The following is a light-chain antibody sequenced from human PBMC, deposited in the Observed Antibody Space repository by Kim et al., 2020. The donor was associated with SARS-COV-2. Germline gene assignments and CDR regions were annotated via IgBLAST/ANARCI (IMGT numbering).Light chain of an antibody. V-gene: IGLV1-47*02. CDR3: ATWDDSLSGPV. J-gene: IGLJ3*02. CDR1: SSNIGRQY. Sequence: GQRVAITCSASSSNIGRQYVYGYQQLPGTAPKLFLYSNGQRSSGVPDRVSASKSGTSASLAISGLQSEDEADYYCATWDDSLSGPVFGGGTKLTVL. CDR2: SNG.